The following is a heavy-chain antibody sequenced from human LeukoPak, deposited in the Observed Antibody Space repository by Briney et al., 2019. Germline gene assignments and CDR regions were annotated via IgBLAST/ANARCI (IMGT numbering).Heavy chain of an antibody. J-gene: IGHJ5*02. D-gene: IGHD6-13*01. Sequence: ASVKVSCKASGYTFTSYGISWVRQAPGQGLEWMGWISAYNGNTNYAQKLQGRVTMTTDTSTSTAYMELRSLRSDDTAVYYCARVLSSRAAADNWFDPWGQGTLVTVSS. V-gene: IGHV1-18*01. CDR1: GYTFTSYG. CDR3: ARVLSSRAAADNWFDP. CDR2: ISAYNGNT.